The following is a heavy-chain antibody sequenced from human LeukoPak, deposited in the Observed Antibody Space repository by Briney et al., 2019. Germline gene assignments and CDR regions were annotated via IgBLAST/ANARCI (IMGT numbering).Heavy chain of an antibody. CDR2: IYYGRTT. J-gene: IGHJ4*02. Sequence: SETLSLTCTVSTDSISSSSHHWGWIRQSPGKALEWIGSIYYGRTTYYNPSLNSRVAISVVTSKNQFSLKLNSVTAADTAVYYCVRHDGRGGATMGALDSWGQGSLVTVSS. CDR1: TDSISSSSHH. CDR3: VRHDGRGGATMGALDS. V-gene: IGHV4-39*01. D-gene: IGHD5-12*01.